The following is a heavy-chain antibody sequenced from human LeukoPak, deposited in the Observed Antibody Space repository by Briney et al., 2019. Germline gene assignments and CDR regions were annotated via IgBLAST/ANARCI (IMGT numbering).Heavy chain of an antibody. Sequence: GGSLRLSCAASGFTFSSYAMSWVRQAPGKGLEWVSAISGSGGSTYYADSVKGRFTISRDNSKNTLHLQMNSLRAEDTAVHYCAKDRPQDYDILTGYSYYFDYWGQGTLVTVSS. V-gene: IGHV3-23*01. J-gene: IGHJ4*02. D-gene: IGHD3-9*01. CDR2: ISGSGGST. CDR1: GFTFSSYA. CDR3: AKDRPQDYDILTGYSYYFDY.